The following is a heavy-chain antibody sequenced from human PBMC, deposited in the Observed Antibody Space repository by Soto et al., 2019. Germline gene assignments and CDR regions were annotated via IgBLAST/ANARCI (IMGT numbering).Heavy chain of an antibody. D-gene: IGHD2-21*01. CDR2: IFYSGST. J-gene: IGHJ4*02. Sequence: PSVTLSLTCTVAGGSISSRRNYWGWIRQPPGKGLEWIGTIFYSGSTYYNPSLKSRVTISVDTSKNQFSLKLSSVTAAETAVYYCASSEFHWGQGTLVTVSS. V-gene: IGHV4-39*01. CDR3: ASSEFH. CDR1: GGSISSRRNY.